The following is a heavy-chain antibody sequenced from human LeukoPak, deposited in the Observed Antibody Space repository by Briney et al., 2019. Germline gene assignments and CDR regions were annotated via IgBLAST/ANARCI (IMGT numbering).Heavy chain of an antibody. V-gene: IGHV3-66*01. D-gene: IGHD2-2*01. CDR3: ARVITSWSFDY. J-gene: IGHJ4*02. CDR2: IYSGGST. CDR1: GFTVSSNY. Sequence: PGGSLRLSCAASGFTVSSNYMSWVRQAPGKGLEWVSVIYSGGSTYYADSVKGRFTISRDNSKNTLYLQMNSLRAEDTAVYYCARVITSWSFDYWGQGTLVTVSS.